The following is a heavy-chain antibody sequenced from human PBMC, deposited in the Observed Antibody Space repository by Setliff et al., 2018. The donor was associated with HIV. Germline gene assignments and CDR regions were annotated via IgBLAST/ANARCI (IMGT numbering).Heavy chain of an antibody. J-gene: IGHJ1*01. V-gene: IGHV1-18*01. D-gene: IGHD6-13*01. Sequence: GASVKVSCKASGYTFTSYGISWVRQAPGQGLEWMGWISAYNGNTNYAQKLQGRVTMTTDTSTSTAYMELRSLRSDDTAMYYCATDPGYSSTWYSESFQHWGQGTVVTVSS. CDR1: GYTFTSYG. CDR2: ISAYNGNT. CDR3: ATDPGYSSTWYSESFQH.